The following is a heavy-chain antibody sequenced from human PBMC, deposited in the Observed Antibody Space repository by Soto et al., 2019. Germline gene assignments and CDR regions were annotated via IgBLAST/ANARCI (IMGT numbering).Heavy chain of an antibody. J-gene: IGHJ4*02. CDR3: ARQTTVTTFLDY. Sequence: QVQLVQSGAEVKKPGSSVKVSCKASGGTFSSYTISWVRQAPGQGLEWMGRIIPILGIANYAQKFQGRVTNTADKSTSTAYMELSSLRSEDTAVYYCARQTTVTTFLDYWGQGTLVTVSS. D-gene: IGHD4-17*01. CDR1: GGTFSSYT. CDR2: IIPILGIA. V-gene: IGHV1-69*02.